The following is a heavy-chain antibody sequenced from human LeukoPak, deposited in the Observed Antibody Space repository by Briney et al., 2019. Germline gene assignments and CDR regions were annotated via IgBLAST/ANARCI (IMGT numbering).Heavy chain of an antibody. CDR2: IYSGGST. V-gene: IGHV3-53*01. D-gene: IGHD5-12*01. CDR1: GFTVSGNY. CDR3: AKDLGYSGYDHFDF. J-gene: IGHJ4*02. Sequence: PGGSLRLSCAASGFTVSGNYMSWVRQAPGKGLEWVSVIYSGGSTHYADSVKGRFTISRDNSKNTVYLQMNSLRADDTAVYYCAKDLGYSGYDHFDFWGQGTLVTVSS.